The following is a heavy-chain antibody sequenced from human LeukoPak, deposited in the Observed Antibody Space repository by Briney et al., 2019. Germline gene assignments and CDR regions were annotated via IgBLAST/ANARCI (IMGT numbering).Heavy chain of an antibody. CDR1: GVSIIDHD. J-gene: IGHJ4*02. V-gene: IGHV4-4*09. D-gene: IGHD7-27*01. CDR3: ARLKPNFLGTFDS. CDR2: IYASGST. Sequence: SETLSLTCTVSGVSIIDHDWSWIRQPPGRRLEWIGNIYASGSTYFDPSLRSRVAISVDTSKNQFSLNLTSVTAADTAMFYCARLKPNFLGTFDSWGQGALVTVSS.